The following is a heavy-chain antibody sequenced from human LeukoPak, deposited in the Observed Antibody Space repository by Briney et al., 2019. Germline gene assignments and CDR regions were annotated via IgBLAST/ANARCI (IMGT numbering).Heavy chain of an antibody. CDR3: TVAWVCHYFDP. J-gene: IGHJ5*02. CDR1: GFTFSDAW. D-gene: IGHD1-26*01. Sequence: NPGGSLRLSCAASGFTFSDAWMSWVRQAPGKGLEWVGRIKSNIDGGTVDYAAPVKGRFIISRDDSKNTLYLQMNSLKTEDTAVYYCTVAWVCHYFDPWGQGTLVTVSS. V-gene: IGHV3-15*01. CDR2: IKSNIDGGTV.